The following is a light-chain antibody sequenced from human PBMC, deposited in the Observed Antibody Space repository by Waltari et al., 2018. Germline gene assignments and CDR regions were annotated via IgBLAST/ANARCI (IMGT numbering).Light chain of an antibody. V-gene: IGLV2-14*01. J-gene: IGLJ2*01. CDR1: SSDVCGYNY. CDR3: SSYTSSSTLV. Sequence: QSALTQPASVSGSPGKSITIPCTGSSSDVCGYNYVSWYQQHPGKAPKLMIYEVSNRPSGVSNRFSGSKSGNTASLTISGLQAEDEADYYCSSYTSSSTLVFGGGTKLTVL. CDR2: EVS.